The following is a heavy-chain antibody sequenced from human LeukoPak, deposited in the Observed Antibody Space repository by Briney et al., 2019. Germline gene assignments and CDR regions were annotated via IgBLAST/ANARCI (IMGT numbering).Heavy chain of an antibody. CDR2: IWDDGRDK. CDR3: AKDPYSYGSYFDF. J-gene: IGHJ4*02. CDR1: G. D-gene: IGHD5-18*01. Sequence: GXQWVRQAPGKGGEGGVFIWDDGRDKYYADSVKGKFTISRDNSKNTLYLQMNSLRAEDTAVYYCAKDPYSYGSYFDFWGQGTVVTVSS. V-gene: IGHV3-30*02.